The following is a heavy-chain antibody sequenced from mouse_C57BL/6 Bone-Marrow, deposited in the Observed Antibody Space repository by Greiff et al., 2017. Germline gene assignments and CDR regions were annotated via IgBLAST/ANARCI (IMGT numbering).Heavy chain of an antibody. D-gene: IGHD2-14*01. CDR2: IDPSDSYT. CDR1: GYTFTSYW. J-gene: IGHJ2*01. CDR3: ARGYYYFDY. V-gene: IGHV1-69*01. Sequence: QVQLQQPGAELVMPGASVKLSCKASGYTFTSYWMHWVKQRPGQGLEWIGEIDPSDSYTNYNQKFKGKSNLTVDKSSSTAYMQLSSLTSEDSAVYYCARGYYYFDYWGQGTTLTVSS.